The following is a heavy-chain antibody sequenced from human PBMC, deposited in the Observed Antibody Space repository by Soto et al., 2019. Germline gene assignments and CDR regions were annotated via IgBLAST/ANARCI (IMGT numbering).Heavy chain of an antibody. CDR3: AREYYYGSGPWY. D-gene: IGHD3-10*01. Sequence: GASVKVSCKASGGSFSRYSITWVRQAPGHGLEWIGRIIPIFGIASYAQKFQGRVTITADESTSTAYMELSSLRSDDTAVYYCAREYYYGSGPWYWGQRTLVTVSS. J-gene: IGHJ4*02. V-gene: IGHV1-69*13. CDR2: IIPIFGIA. CDR1: GGSFSRYS.